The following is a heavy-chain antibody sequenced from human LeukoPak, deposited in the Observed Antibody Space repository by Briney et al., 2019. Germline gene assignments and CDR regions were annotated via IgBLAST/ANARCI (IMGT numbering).Heavy chain of an antibody. CDR2: IKSKTDGGTT. J-gene: IGHJ4*02. Sequence: GGSLRLSCAASGFTFSTYSMTWVRQAPGKGLEWVGRIKSKTDGGTTDFAAPVKGRFTISRDDSQNTLYLQMNSLKTEDTAVYYCTAEYKGGFDYWGQGTLVTVSS. CDR3: TAEYKGGFDY. CDR1: GFTFSTYS. D-gene: IGHD1-1*01. V-gene: IGHV3-15*01.